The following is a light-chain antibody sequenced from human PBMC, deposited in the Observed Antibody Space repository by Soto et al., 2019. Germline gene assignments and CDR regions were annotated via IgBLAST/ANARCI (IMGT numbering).Light chain of an antibody. CDR3: QQYNNWPPWT. V-gene: IGKV3-15*01. J-gene: IGKJ1*01. CDR2: GAS. CDR1: ESVSSN. Sequence: ELVMTQSPATLSVSPGESASLSCRASESVSSNLAWYQQKPGQSPRLLIFGASTRATGVPARFSGNGSETEFTLTISSLVSEDSAVYYCQQYNNWPPWTFGRGTKVDIK.